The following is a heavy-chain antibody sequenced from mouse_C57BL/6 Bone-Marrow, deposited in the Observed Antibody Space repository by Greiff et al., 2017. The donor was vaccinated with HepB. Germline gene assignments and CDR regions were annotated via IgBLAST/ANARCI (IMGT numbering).Heavy chain of an antibody. CDR1: GFNIKDYY. CDR2: IDPEDGET. CDR3: ACVITTVVDPWYFDV. D-gene: IGHD1-1*01. Sequence: EVKLVESGAELVKPGASVKLSCTASGFNIKDYYMHWVKQRTEQGLEWIGRIDPEDGETKYAPKFQGKATITADTSSNTAYLQLSSLTSEDTAVYYCACVITTVVDPWYFDVWGTGTTVTVSS. J-gene: IGHJ1*03. V-gene: IGHV14-2*01.